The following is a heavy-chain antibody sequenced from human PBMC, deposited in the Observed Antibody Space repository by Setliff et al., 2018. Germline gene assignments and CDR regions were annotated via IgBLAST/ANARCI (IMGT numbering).Heavy chain of an antibody. J-gene: IGHJ6*03. CDR2: INYSGRS. CDR3: ARQKYWSGYYGEGYYYYMDV. D-gene: IGHD3-3*01. V-gene: IGHV4-39*01. Sequence: PSETLSLTCSVSGGSITGSSDYWVWVRQPPGEGLEWIGSINYSGRSHYDPSLRSRVAIFMDMSKNQYSLTLSSVTAADTALYFCARQKYWSGYYGEGYYYYMDVWGKGTTVTVSS. CDR1: GGSITGSSDY.